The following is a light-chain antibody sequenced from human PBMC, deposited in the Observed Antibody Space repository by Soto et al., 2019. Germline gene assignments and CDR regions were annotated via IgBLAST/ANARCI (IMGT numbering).Light chain of an antibody. J-gene: IGLJ1*01. CDR2: EVS. V-gene: IGLV2-14*01. Sequence: QSALTQPASVSGSPGQSITISCTGTSSDVGGYNYVSWYQQHPGKAPKLMIYEVSNRPSGVSNRFSGSKSGNTASLTISGLQAEDEADYYCSSYTRSSTLVVFGTGTQVTVL. CDR1: SSDVGGYNY. CDR3: SSYTRSSTLVV.